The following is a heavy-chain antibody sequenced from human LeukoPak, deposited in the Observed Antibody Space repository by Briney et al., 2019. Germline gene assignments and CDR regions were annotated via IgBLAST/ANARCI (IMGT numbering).Heavy chain of an antibody. CDR2: ISRSASDI. CDR3: ARDPEGFGATYFDY. Sequence: GGSLRLSCVASGFSFSSYNMNWVRQAPGKGLEWVSSISRSASDIYYADSVKGRFTISRDNAKNSFYLQMNSLRAEDTAVFYCARDPEGFGATYFDYWGQGTLVTVSS. V-gene: IGHV3-21*01. J-gene: IGHJ4*02. D-gene: IGHD3-16*01. CDR1: GFSFSSYN.